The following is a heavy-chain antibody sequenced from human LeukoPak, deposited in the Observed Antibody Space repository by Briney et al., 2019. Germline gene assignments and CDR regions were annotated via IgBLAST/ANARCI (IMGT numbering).Heavy chain of an antibody. CDR1: GFTFSSYA. V-gene: IGHV3-23*01. Sequence: GGSLRLSCAASGFTFSSYAMSWVRQAPGKGLEWVSAISGSGGSTSYADSVKGRFTISRDNSKNTLYLQMNSLRAEDTAVYYCAKDNRIAVAGTLDYWGRGTLVTVSS. J-gene: IGHJ4*02. D-gene: IGHD6-19*01. CDR2: ISGSGGST. CDR3: AKDNRIAVAGTLDY.